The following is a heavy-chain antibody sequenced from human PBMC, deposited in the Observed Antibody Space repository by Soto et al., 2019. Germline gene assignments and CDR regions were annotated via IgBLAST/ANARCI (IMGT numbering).Heavy chain of an antibody. Sequence: GGSLRLSCAASGFTFSSVAMNWVRQAPGGGLEWVSGITGGRDGTYYADSVKGRFTISRDNSKNTLYLQMNSLRAEDSAVYYCAKPPRGAPKAIWYFDLWGRGALVTVSS. J-gene: IGHJ2*01. V-gene: IGHV3-23*01. CDR3: AKPPRGAPKAIWYFDL. CDR2: ITGGRDGT. D-gene: IGHD3-10*01. CDR1: GFTFSSVA.